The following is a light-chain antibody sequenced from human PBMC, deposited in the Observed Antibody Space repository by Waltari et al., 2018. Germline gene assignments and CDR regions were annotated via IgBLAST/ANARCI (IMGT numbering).Light chain of an antibody. CDR3: QHRHNWPPEFT. J-gene: IGKJ4*01. V-gene: IGKV3-11*01. CDR1: QRVYTD. Sequence: EVVLTQSPATLSLSPVDTATLSCMASQRVYTDLAWYQQTPGQPPGLLIDEGKYWAPAIPASVSGSGSGTDFTLTISSLEPADFALYFCQHRHNWPPEFTFGGGTKVEI. CDR2: EGK.